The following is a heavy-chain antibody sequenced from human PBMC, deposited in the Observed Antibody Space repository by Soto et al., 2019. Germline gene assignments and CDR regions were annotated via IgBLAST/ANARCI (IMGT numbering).Heavy chain of an antibody. J-gene: IGHJ1*01. Sequence: QVQLVQSGAEVKKPGSSVKVSCKASGGTFSNYAISWVRQAPGQGLEWMGGIIPSFGTANYAQNFQDRVTITADKSTSTAYLELRSLRSEDTAVYYCARPLYYYDSSGYYVTSEYFQHWGQCTLVTVSS. D-gene: IGHD3-22*01. CDR3: ARPLYYYDSSGYYVTSEYFQH. CDR1: GGTFSNYA. V-gene: IGHV1-69*06. CDR2: IIPSFGTA.